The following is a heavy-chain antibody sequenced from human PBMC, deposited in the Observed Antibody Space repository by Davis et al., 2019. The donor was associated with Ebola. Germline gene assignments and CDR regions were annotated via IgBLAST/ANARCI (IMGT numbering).Heavy chain of an antibody. J-gene: IGHJ4*02. CDR1: GFTFSTYS. CDR3: ARGRRATPPHYFDY. CDR2: ISTSSTYI. V-gene: IGHV3-21*01. Sequence: GGSLGLSCAASGFTFSTYSMSWIRQAPGKGLEWVSSISTSSTYIFYADSVKGRFTISRDNAQNSLSLQMNSLRAEDTAVYYCARGRRATPPHYFDYWGQGTLVTVSS. D-gene: IGHD1-26*01.